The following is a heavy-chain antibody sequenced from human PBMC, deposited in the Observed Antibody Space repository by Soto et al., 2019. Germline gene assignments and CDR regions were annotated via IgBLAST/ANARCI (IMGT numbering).Heavy chain of an antibody. CDR2: ISSHGRHQ. CDR3: AKDLGSSGWASFAH. D-gene: IGHD6-19*01. J-gene: IGHJ4*02. Sequence: QLVESGGGMVPPGKSLRLSCTGSGFNFGNFAVHWVRQTPVKGLEWVAVISSHGRHQYYSDSVKGRFTISRDNSNNTVHLQLSSLRLEDTAVYNCAKDLGSSGWASFAHWGQGTVVTVSS. CDR1: GFNFGNFA. V-gene: IGHV3-30*18.